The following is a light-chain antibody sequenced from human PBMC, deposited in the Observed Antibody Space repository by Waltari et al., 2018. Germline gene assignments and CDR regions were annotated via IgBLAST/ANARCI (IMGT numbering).Light chain of an antibody. J-gene: IGLJ2*01. Sequence: SSELTQDPAVSVALGQTVSITCQGASLRTSYASWYQQKSGQAPILVLFGKNKRPSGIPDRFSGYNSETTTSLTSTGAQAEDEADYYCSSRDSSASHVLFAGGTKLTVL. CDR1: SLRTSY. CDR3: SSRDSSASHVL. CDR2: GKN. V-gene: IGLV3-19*01.